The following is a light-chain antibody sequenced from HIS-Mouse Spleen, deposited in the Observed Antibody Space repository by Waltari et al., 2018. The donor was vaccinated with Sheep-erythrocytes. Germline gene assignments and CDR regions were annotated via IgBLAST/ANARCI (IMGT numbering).Light chain of an antibody. CDR2: EGS. Sequence: QSALTQPASVSGSPGQSITISCTGTSSDVGSYNLVSWYQQHPGNAPKLMIYEGSKRPSWVSNRFSGSKSGNTASLTISELQAEDEADYYCCSYAGSSTPWVFGGGTKLTVL. V-gene: IGLV2-23*01. J-gene: IGLJ3*02. CDR1: SSDVGSYNL. CDR3: CSYAGSSTPWV.